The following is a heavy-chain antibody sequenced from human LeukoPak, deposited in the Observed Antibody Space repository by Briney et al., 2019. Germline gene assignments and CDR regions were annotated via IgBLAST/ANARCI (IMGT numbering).Heavy chain of an antibody. CDR3: AKSPYYDSSGYHLPEYFQH. D-gene: IGHD3-22*01. CDR2: IYSGGST. CDR1: GFTVSSNY. J-gene: IGHJ1*01. V-gene: IGHV3-53*01. Sequence: PGGSLRLSCAASGFTVSSNYMSWVRQAPGKGLEWVSVIYSGGSTYYADSVQGRFTISRDNSKNTLYLQMNSLRAEDTAVYYCAKSPYYDSSGYHLPEYFQHWGQGTLVTVSS.